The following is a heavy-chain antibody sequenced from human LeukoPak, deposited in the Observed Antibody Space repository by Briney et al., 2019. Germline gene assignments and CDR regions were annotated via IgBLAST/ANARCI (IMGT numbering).Heavy chain of an antibody. CDR2: KNGAP. D-gene: IGHD3-16*02. CDR3: VSIDLDS. V-gene: IGHV1-24*01. CDR1: GYTLTELS. Sequence: ASVKVSYKVSGYTLTELSIHWVRQAPGKGLEWMGGKNGAPIYAQEFQGRVAMTEDTSTDTAYMDVSSLRSEDTDVYYCVSIDLDSWGQGTLVTVSS. J-gene: IGHJ4*02.